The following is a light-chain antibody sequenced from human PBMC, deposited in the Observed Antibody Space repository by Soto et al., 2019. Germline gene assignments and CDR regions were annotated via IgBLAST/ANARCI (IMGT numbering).Light chain of an antibody. Sequence: EMPMTQSPATLSVSPGERATLSCRASQRVGSDLAWYQQKPGQPPRLLMYGISTRATGIPARFSGSGSGTEFTLSISSLQSEDFAVYYCQQYHKWPGTFGPGTKVDF. CDR3: QQYHKWPGT. CDR2: GIS. J-gene: IGKJ3*01. CDR1: QRVGSD. V-gene: IGKV3-15*01.